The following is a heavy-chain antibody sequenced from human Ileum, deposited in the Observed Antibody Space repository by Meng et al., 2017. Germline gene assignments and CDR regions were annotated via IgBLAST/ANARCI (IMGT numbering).Heavy chain of an antibody. J-gene: IGHJ4*02. D-gene: IGHD2/OR15-2a*01. CDR3: AKYGREKYFYLDS. CDR1: GFTFSSFG. V-gene: IGHV3-30*18. CDR2: VSYDGNNK. Sequence: QVQLVESGGGVVQPGRSLRLSCSASGFTFSSFGMHWVRQAPGKGLEWVAGVSYDGNNKYYTDSVKGRFTISRDNSKDTVYLQMNSLRVEDTAVYYCAKYGREKYFYLDSWGQGTLVTVSS.